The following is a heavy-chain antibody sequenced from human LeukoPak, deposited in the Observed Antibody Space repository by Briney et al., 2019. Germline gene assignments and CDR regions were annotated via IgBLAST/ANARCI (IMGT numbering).Heavy chain of an antibody. CDR1: GFTFSSYW. Sequence: GGALPLSXPASGFTFSSYWMHWLGQAPGKGLVWVSRINSDGSSTSYADSVKGRFTISRDNAKNTLYLQMNSLRAEDTAVYYCARDIAVGTRWFDPWGQGTLVTVSS. D-gene: IGHD2-15*01. V-gene: IGHV3-74*01. CDR2: INSDGSST. J-gene: IGHJ5*02. CDR3: ARDIAVGTRWFDP.